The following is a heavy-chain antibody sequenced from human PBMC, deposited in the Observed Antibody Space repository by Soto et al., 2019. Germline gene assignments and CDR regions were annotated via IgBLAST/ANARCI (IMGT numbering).Heavy chain of an antibody. J-gene: IGHJ4*02. Sequence: GSLRLSCAASGFSFRNYAMSWVRQAPGKGLAWISTLTGSSSNTYYSDSVKGRFAISRDNSRNTLYLQMHSLTAEDTAVYYCANGRATYGLLTHDYWGQGTLVTVSS. CDR2: LTGSSSNT. CDR1: GFSFRNYA. CDR3: ANGRATYGLLTHDY. D-gene: IGHD3-9*01. V-gene: IGHV3-23*01.